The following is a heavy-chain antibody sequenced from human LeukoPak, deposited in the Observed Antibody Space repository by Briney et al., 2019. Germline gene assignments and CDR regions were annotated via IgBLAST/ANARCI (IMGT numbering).Heavy chain of an antibody. V-gene: IGHV3-30*01. CDR2: ISYDGSNK. J-gene: IGHJ4*02. Sequence: GSLRLSCAASGFTFSSYAMHWVRQAPGKGLEWVAVISYDGSNKYYADSVKGRFTISRDNSKNTLYLQMNSLRAEDTAVYYCARDESSSSLGDYWGQGTLVNVSS. CDR3: ARDESSSSLGDY. D-gene: IGHD6-6*01. CDR1: GFTFSSYA.